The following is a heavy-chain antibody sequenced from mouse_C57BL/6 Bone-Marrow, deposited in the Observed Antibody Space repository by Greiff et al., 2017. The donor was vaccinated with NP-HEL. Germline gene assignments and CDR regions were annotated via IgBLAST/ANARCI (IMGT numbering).Heavy chain of an antibody. CDR1: GFTFSSYA. V-gene: IGHV5-4*01. D-gene: IGHD4-1*01. CDR2: ISDGGSYT. CDR3: ARGLGRNY. J-gene: IGHJ2*01. Sequence: EVQLVESGGGLVKPGGSLKLSCAASGFTFSSYAMSWVRQTPEKRLEWVATISDGGSYTYYPDNVKGRFTISRDNAKNNLYLQMSHLKSEDTAMYYCARGLGRNYWGQGTTLTVSS.